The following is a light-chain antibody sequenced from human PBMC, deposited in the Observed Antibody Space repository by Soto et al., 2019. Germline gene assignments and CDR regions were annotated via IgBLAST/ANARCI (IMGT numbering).Light chain of an antibody. V-gene: IGLV2-23*03. CDR2: EGS. J-gene: IGLJ2*01. Sequence: QSVLTQPASVSGSPGQSVTISCTGTSSDVGGYKFVSWYQQHPGKAPKLMIYEGSKRPSGVPNRFSGSKSGNTASLTISGLQAEDEAHYYCCSDAGSSDFVFGGGTKLTVL. CDR3: CSDAGSSDFV. CDR1: SSDVGGYKF.